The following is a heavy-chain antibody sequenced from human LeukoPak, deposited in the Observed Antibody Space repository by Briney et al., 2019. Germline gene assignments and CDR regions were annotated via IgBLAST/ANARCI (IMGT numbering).Heavy chain of an antibody. CDR3: AQALGKSYEVPSY. Sequence: GGSLRLSCAASGFTFSRYAMIWPRQAPGKGLEWVSGISGNGGSTYYADSVKGRFTISRDESRSTLYLQMNSLRADDTAVYYCAQALGKSYEVPSYWGQGTLVTVSS. CDR2: ISGNGGST. CDR1: GFTFSRYA. V-gene: IGHV3-23*01. D-gene: IGHD3-3*01. J-gene: IGHJ4*02.